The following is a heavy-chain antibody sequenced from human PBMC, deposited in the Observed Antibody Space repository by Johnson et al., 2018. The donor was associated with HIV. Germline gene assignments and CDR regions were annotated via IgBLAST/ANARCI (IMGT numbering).Heavy chain of an antibody. CDR2: IKSKTDGGTT. V-gene: IGHV3-15*01. D-gene: IGHD7-27*01. J-gene: IGHJ3*02. CDR1: GFTFSNAW. Sequence: VHLVESGGGLVKPGGSLRLSCAASGFTFSNAWMSWVRQAPGKGLEWVGRIKSKTDGGTTEYAAPVNGRFTISRDDSKNTLYLQMNSLKTEDTAVYYCSTPRPNWGWNAFHIWGQGTMVTVSS. CDR3: STPRPNWGWNAFHI.